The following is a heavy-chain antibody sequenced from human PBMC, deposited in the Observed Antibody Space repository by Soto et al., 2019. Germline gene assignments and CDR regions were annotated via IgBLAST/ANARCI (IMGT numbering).Heavy chain of an antibody. V-gene: IGHV1-46*01. CDR3: AREENCSGGTCYSEYFHR. CDR2: VNPSGGST. CDR1: GYLFTAYS. Sequence: ASVKVSCKASGYLFTAYSMHWVRLAPGQGLEWMGVVNPSGGSTKYAQNFQGRVTMTRDTSTTTIYMELSSLRSDDTAIYYCAREENCSGGTCYSEYFHRWGQGTLVTSPQ. D-gene: IGHD2-15*01. J-gene: IGHJ1*01.